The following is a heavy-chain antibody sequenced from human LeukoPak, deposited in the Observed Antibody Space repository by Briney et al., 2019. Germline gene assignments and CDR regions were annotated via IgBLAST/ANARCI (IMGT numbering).Heavy chain of an antibody. CDR1: GDSISSDGHS. Sequence: SETLPLTCGVSGDSISSDGHSWSWIRQPPGKGLEWVGYIYHSGAAYHNPSLKSRLALSVDTSNNQFSLRLRSVTAADTAVYYCVRGVGGEYFYFDRWGQGALVTVSA. CDR2: IYHSGAA. V-gene: IGHV4-30-4*07. D-gene: IGHD1-26*01. CDR3: VRGVGGEYFYFDR. J-gene: IGHJ4*02.